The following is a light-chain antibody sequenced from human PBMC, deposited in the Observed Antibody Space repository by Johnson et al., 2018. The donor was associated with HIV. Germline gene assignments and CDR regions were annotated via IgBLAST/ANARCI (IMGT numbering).Light chain of an antibody. CDR1: SSNIGNNY. J-gene: IGLJ1*01. CDR3: GTWDTSLSPGGV. Sequence: QSVLTQPPSVSAAQGQKVTISCSGSSSNIGNNYVSWYQQLPGTAPKLLIYENTKRPSGIPDRFSGYKSGPSATLVITGLQTGDEADYYCGTWDTSLSPGGVFGSGTKVTVL. V-gene: IGLV1-51*02. CDR2: ENT.